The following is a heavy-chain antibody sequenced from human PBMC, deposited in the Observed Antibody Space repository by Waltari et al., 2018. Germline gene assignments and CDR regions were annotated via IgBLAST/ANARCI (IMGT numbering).Heavy chain of an antibody. CDR3: ARSGSGTSRGFDY. CDR1: GFTSSSYS. J-gene: IGHJ4*02. D-gene: IGHD3-10*01. CDR2: ISSSSSTI. V-gene: IGHV3-48*01. Sequence: EVQLVESGGGLVQPGGSLRLYCAASGFTSSSYSMNWVRQAPGKGLEWVSYISSSSSTIFYADSVKGRFTISRGNAKNSLFLQMHSLRVEDTAVYYCARSGSGTSRGFDYWGQGTLVTVSS.